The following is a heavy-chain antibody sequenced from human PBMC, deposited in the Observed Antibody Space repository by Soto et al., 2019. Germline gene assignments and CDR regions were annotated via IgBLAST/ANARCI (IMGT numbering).Heavy chain of an antibody. Sequence: SVKVSCKASGGTFSSYALSWVRQAPGQGLEWMGGIIPIFGTANYAQKFQGRVTITADKSTSTAYMELSSLRSEDTAVYYCARFRTTLGYYYYGMDVWGQGTTVTVSS. V-gene: IGHV1-69*06. J-gene: IGHJ6*02. CDR3: ARFRTTLGYYYYGMDV. D-gene: IGHD1-7*01. CDR1: GGTFSSYA. CDR2: IIPIFGTA.